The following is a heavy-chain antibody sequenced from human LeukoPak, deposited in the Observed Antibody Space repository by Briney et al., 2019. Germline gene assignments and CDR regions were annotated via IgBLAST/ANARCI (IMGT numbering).Heavy chain of an antibody. CDR2: IYYSGTT. CDR3: ARGGGNFFDY. Sequence: SETLSLTCTVSGGSISSYYRSWIWQPPGKGLEWIGSIYYSGTTNYNPSLKSRVTISVDTSKNQFSLKLNSVTAADTAVYYCARGGGNFFDYWGQGTLVTVSS. CDR1: GGSISSYY. V-gene: IGHV4-59*01. J-gene: IGHJ4*02. D-gene: IGHD4-23*01.